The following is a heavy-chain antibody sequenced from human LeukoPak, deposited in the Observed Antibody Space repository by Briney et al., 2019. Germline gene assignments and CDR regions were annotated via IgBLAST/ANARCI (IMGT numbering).Heavy chain of an antibody. J-gene: IGHJ3*02. D-gene: IGHD6-19*01. V-gene: IGHV4-61*08. CDR1: DGSITSDGYY. CDR2: IYYSGST. CDR3: ARGGSGSSGWYGGGDAFDI. Sequence: PSQTLSLTCTVSDGSITSDGYYWSWVRQLPGKGLDWIGYIYYSGSTNYNPSLKSRVTISVDTSKNQFSLKLSSVTAADTAVYYCARGGSGSSGWYGGGDAFDIWGQGTMVTVSS.